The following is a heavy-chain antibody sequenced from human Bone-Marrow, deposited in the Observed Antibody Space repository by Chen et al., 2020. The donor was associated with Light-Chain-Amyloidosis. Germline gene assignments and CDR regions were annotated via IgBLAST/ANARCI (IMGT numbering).Heavy chain of an antibody. J-gene: IGHJ4*02. D-gene: IGHD4-17*01. V-gene: IGHV3-53*02. CDR1: GGSVSRNY. Sequence: EVQLVETGGGLKKPGGSLRHRGEGRGGSVSRNYMSWVLQAPGKAVEWVSVIYSGGSTYYADSVSGRFTISRDNSKNTLYLQMSSLRAEDTAVYYCARRLYGYFDYWGQGTLVTVSS. CDR2: IYSGGST. CDR3: ARRLYGYFDY.